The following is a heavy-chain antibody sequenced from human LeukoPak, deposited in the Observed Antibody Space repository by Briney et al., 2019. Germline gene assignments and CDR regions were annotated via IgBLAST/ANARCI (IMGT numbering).Heavy chain of an antibody. CDR3: ARIVPSSSSWYYYYMDV. D-gene: IGHD6-13*01. J-gene: IGHJ6*03. V-gene: IGHV5-51*01. CDR2: IYPGDSDT. CDR1: GYSFTSYW. Sequence: GASLKISCKGSGYSFTSYWIGWVRQMPGKGLEWMGIIYPGDSDTRYSPSFQGQVTISADRSISTAYLQWSSLKASDTAMYYCARIVPSSSSWYYYYMDVWGEGTTVTISS.